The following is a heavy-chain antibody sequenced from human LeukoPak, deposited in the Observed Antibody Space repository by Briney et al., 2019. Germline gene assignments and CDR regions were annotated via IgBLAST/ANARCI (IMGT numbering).Heavy chain of an antibody. V-gene: IGHV4-59*01. CDR3: ARGARLGAARPQYFDY. D-gene: IGHD1-26*01. CDR2: YSGST. CDR1: GASITSYY. J-gene: IGHJ4*02. Sequence: KPPETLSLTCTVSGASITSYYWTWIRQLLKGLEWFGCYSGSTNYNPSLKSRVTISVDTSKNQFSLKLTSVTAADTAVYYCARGARLGAARPQYFDYWGQGILVTVSS.